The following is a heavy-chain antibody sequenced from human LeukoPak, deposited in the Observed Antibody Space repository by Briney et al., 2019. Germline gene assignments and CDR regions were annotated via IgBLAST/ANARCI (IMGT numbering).Heavy chain of an antibody. J-gene: IGHJ6*03. CDR2: MSSSGIS. CDR1: NGSISSDTYF. V-gene: IGHV4-61*10. Sequence: PSETLSLTCTVSNGSISSDTYFWSWIRQPAGKGLEWIGRMSSSGISTYSPSLKSRVTISVDTSKNQFSLKLSSVTAADTAVYYCAKTQGYYYGSGSYYKPEYYMDVWGKGTTVTVSS. CDR3: AKTQGYYYGSGSYYKPEYYMDV. D-gene: IGHD3-10*01.